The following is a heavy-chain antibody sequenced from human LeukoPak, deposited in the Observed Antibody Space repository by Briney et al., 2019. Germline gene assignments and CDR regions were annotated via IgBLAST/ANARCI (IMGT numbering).Heavy chain of an antibody. V-gene: IGHV4-61*05. CDR1: GGSISSSSYY. J-gene: IGHJ4*02. CDR3: ATMYSGSWSYFDY. Sequence: SETLSLTCTVSGGSISSSSYYWSWIRQPPGKGLEWIGYIYYSGSTNYNSSLKSRVTISVDTSMNQFSLKLSSVTAADTAVYYCATMYSGSWSYFDYWGQGTLVTVSS. CDR2: IYYSGST. D-gene: IGHD6-13*01.